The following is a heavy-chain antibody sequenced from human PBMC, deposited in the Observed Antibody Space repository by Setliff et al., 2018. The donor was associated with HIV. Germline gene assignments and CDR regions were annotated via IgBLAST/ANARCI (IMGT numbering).Heavy chain of an antibody. Sequence: GGSLRLSCAASGFTFSSYWMSWVRQAPGKGLEWVTFIEHDGSKKFYADSVKGRFAISRDNAKNSLYLQMNSLRAEDTAVYYCAGESSIAVAEYFQHWGQGTLVTVSS. V-gene: IGHV3-7*03. CDR2: IEHDGSKK. D-gene: IGHD6-19*01. CDR1: GFTFSSYW. CDR3: AGESSIAVAEYFQH. J-gene: IGHJ1*01.